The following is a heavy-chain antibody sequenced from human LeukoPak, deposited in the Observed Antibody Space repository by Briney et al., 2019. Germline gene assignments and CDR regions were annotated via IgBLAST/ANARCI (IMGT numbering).Heavy chain of an antibody. V-gene: IGHV3-21*01. J-gene: IGHJ6*03. CDR1: GFTFGSYS. Sequence: GGSLRLSCAASGFTFGSYSMNWVRQAPGKGLEWVSSISSSSSYINYADSVKGRFTISRDNAKNSLYLQMNSLRAEDTAVYYCARALSSIAARGAMDVWGKGTTVTVSS. D-gene: IGHD6-6*01. CDR3: ARALSSIAARGAMDV. CDR2: ISSSSSYI.